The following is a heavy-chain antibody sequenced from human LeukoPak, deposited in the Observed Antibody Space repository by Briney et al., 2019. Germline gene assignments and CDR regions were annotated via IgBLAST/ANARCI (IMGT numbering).Heavy chain of an antibody. Sequence: GGSLRLSCAASGFTFSSYAMSWVRQAPGKGLEWVSAISGSGGSTYYADSVKGRFTISRDNSKNTLYLQMNSLRAEDTAVYYCANGFWSGYLYFQHWGQGTLVTVSS. D-gene: IGHD3-3*01. CDR3: ANGFWSGYLYFQH. V-gene: IGHV3-23*01. CDR1: GFTFSSYA. J-gene: IGHJ1*01. CDR2: ISGSGGST.